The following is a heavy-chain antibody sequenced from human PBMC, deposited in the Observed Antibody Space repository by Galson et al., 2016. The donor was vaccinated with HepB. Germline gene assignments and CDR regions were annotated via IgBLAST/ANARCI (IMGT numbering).Heavy chain of an antibody. D-gene: IGHD1-1*01. CDR1: GFTFSRSA. J-gene: IGHJ4*02. CDR2: IDSSGSSI. Sequence: SLRLSCAASGFTFSRSAMNWVRQAPGKGLEWISYIDSSGSSIYYADSVKGRFTISRDNAKNALFLQVNSLRAEDTAIYYCAKEGLYSWNDYWGQGTLVTVSS. V-gene: IGHV3-48*03. CDR3: AKEGLYSWNDY.